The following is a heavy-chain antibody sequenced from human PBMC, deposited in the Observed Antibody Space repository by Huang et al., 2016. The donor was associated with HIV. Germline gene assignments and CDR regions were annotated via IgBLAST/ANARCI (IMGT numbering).Heavy chain of an antibody. CDR2: MNPKTGNT. CDR1: GYTFTNYD. D-gene: IGHD4-17*01. V-gene: IGHV1-8*02. Sequence: QVHLVQSGAEVKKPGASVKVSCKASGYTFTNYDINWVRQAPGRGLEWMGVMNPKTGNTGFAQSFQGRVTMTRKTSITTAYMELTSLTSEDTAVYYCARSAYGDLDYWGLGTLVIVSS. CDR3: ARSAYGDLDY. J-gene: IGHJ4*02.